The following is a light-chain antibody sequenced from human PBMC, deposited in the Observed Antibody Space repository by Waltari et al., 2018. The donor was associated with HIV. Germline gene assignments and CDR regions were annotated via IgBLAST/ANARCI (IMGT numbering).Light chain of an antibody. V-gene: IGLV2-11*01. CDR3: CSYAGSHWV. CDR1: SSDVGGYNY. J-gene: IGLJ3*02. Sequence: QSALTQPRSVSGSPGQSVTISCTGTSSDVGGYNYVSWYQQHPGKAPKLMIYDVNKRPSGVPDRFSGSRSGNTASLTISGLQAEDDTIYYCCSYAGSHWVFGGGTKLTVL. CDR2: DVN.